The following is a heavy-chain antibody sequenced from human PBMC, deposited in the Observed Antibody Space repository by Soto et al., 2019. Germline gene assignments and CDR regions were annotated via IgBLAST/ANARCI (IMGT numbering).Heavy chain of an antibody. V-gene: IGHV4-34*01. CDR2: INHSGST. J-gene: IGHJ6*02. Sequence: LSLTCAVYGGSFSGYYWSWIRQPPGKGLEWIGEINHSGSTNYNPSLKSRVTISVDTSKNQFSLKLSSVTAADTAVYYCARTRRGEKRVYYYGMDVWGQGTTVTVSS. CDR3: ARTRRGEKRVYYYGMDV. D-gene: IGHD3-16*01. CDR1: GGSFSGYY.